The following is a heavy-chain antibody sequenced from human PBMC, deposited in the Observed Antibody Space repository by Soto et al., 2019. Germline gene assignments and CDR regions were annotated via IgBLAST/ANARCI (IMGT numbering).Heavy chain of an antibody. CDR3: ARHLYYYGSGSYPGTFDY. D-gene: IGHD3-10*01. CDR1: GGSISSYY. J-gene: IGHJ4*01. V-gene: IGHV4-59*08. Sequence: SETPSLTCTVSGGSISSYYWSWIRQPPGKGLEWIGYIYYSGSTNYNPSLKSRVTISVDTSKNQFSLKLSSVTAADTAVYYCARHLYYYGSGSYPGTFDYWGQGTLVTVSS. CDR2: IYYSGST.